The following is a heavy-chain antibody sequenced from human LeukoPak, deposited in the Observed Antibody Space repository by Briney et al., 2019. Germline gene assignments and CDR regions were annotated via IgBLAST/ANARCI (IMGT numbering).Heavy chain of an antibody. CDR1: GFTFSSYA. J-gene: IGHJ4*02. V-gene: IGHV3-23*01. CDR2: ISGSGGST. D-gene: IGHD5-18*01. Sequence: GGSLRLSCAASGFTFSSYAMSWVRQAPGKGLEWVSAISGSGGSTYYADSAKGRFTISRDNSKNTLYLQMNSLRSEDTAVYYCAKHSGYSYGYYFDYWGQGTLVTVSS. CDR3: AKHSGYSYGYYFDY.